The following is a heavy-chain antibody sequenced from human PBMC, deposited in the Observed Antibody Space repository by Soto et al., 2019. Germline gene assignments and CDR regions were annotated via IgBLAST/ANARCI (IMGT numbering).Heavy chain of an antibody. D-gene: IGHD3-22*01. Sequence: QAQLVQSGAEVKKPGASVKVSCKTSGYTFSSYGITWVRQAPGQGLEWLGWISPYNDDTKYAQNLQGRATMTTDTSSRTAYMALRGLRSDDTAVDYCARGGYYDSSGSRNYHYYGMDVWGQGTSVIVSS. CDR1: GYTFSSYG. CDR2: ISPYNDDT. V-gene: IGHV1-18*01. CDR3: ARGGYYDSSGSRNYHYYGMDV. J-gene: IGHJ6*02.